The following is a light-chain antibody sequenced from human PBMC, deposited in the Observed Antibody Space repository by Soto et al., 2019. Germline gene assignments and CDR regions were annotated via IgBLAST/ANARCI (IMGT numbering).Light chain of an antibody. CDR3: QQSYSTPIT. Sequence: DIQMTQSPSSLSASVGDRVTITCRASQSIVTYVNWYLQKPGKAPKLLTYAASSLQSGVPSRFSGSGSGTDFTLTISSLQPEDFATYYCQQSYSTPITFGQGTRLEI. V-gene: IGKV1-39*01. J-gene: IGKJ5*01. CDR2: AAS. CDR1: QSIVTY.